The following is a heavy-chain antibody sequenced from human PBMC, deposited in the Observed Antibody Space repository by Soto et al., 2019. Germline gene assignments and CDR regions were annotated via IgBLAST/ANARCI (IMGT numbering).Heavy chain of an antibody. Sequence: PGGSLRLSCAASGLTFSSYAMSWVRQAPGKGLEWVSAISGSGGSTYYADSVKGRFTISRDNSKNTLYLQMNSLRAEDTAVYYCAKDRAGIGKPQLGYFDSWGQGTLVTVSS. V-gene: IGHV3-23*01. CDR3: AKDRAGIGKPQLGYFDS. CDR1: GLTFSSYA. J-gene: IGHJ4*02. CDR2: ISGSGGST. D-gene: IGHD6-13*01.